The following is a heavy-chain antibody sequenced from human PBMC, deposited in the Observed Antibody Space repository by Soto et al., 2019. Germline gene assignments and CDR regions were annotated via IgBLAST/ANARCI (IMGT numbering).Heavy chain of an antibody. J-gene: IGHJ4*02. Sequence: SETLSLTCSVSAGSISTYHWSWIRQPAGKGLEWIGRIYYTGSTDYNPSLKSRVTMSVDTSKNQFSLKVSSMTAADTAVYYCARDCSGGACYPASFDYWGQGTLVTVSS. CDR2: IYYTGST. V-gene: IGHV4-4*07. CDR1: AGSISTYH. D-gene: IGHD2-15*01. CDR3: ARDCSGGACYPASFDY.